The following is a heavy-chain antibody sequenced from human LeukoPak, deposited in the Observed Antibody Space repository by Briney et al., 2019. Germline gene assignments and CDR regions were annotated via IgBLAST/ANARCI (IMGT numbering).Heavy chain of an antibody. CDR1: GFTFNTYA. Sequence: GGSLRLSCAASGFTFNTYAMHWVRQAPGKGLEWVAVIAYDGNNKYYADSVKGRFTISRDNSKNTLYLQMNSLRAEDTAVYYCARENLRYGFRFDYWGQGTLVTVSS. CDR2: IAYDGNNK. CDR3: ARENLRYGFRFDY. D-gene: IGHD4-17*01. V-gene: IGHV3-30-3*01. J-gene: IGHJ4*02.